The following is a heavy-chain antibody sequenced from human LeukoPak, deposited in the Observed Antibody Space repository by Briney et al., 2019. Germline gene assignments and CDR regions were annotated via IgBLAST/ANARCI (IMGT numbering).Heavy chain of an antibody. Sequence: ASVKVSCKASGYTFTGYYMHWVRQAPGQGLEWMGWINAGNGNTKYSQKFQGRVTITRDTSASTAYMELSSLRSEDTAVYYCARGYDILTGYYPIAYFDYWGQGTLVTVSS. D-gene: IGHD3-9*01. V-gene: IGHV1-3*01. J-gene: IGHJ4*02. CDR2: INAGNGNT. CDR1: GYTFTGYY. CDR3: ARGYDILTGYYPIAYFDY.